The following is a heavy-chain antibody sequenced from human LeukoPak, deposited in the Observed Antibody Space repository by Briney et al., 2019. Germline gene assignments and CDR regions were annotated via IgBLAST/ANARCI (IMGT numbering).Heavy chain of an antibody. Sequence: GASVKVSCMASGYTFTGYYMHWVRQAPGQGLEWVEWINPNSGGTNYAQELQGRVTITRDTSINTAYMELSRLRSDDTAVYYCARDQYSSGHDYWGQGTLVTVSS. CDR1: GYTFTGYY. J-gene: IGHJ4*02. CDR3: ARDQYSSGHDY. CDR2: INPNSGGT. V-gene: IGHV1-2*02. D-gene: IGHD6-19*01.